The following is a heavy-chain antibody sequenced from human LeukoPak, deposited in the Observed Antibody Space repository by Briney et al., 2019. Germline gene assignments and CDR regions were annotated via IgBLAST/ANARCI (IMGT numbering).Heavy chain of an antibody. CDR2: ISSSGSTI. CDR3: AKDGLYFDY. CDR1: GFTFSSYE. Sequence: GGSLRLSCAASGFTFSSYEMNWVRQAPGKGLEWVSYISSSGSTIYYADSMKGRFPISRDNAKNSLYLQMNSLRAEDTAVYYCAKDGLYFDYWGQGTLVTVSS. J-gene: IGHJ4*02. V-gene: IGHV3-48*03.